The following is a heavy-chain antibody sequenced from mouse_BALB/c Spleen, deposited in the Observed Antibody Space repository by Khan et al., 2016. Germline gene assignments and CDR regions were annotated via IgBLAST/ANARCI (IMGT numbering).Heavy chain of an antibody. CDR1: GYTFTEYI. CDR3: ARHEGGYGNYWFAY. V-gene: IGHV1-62-2*01. CDR2: FYPGSGSI. Sequence: QVRLQQSGAELVKPGASVKLSCKASGYTFTEYIIHWVKQRSGQGLEWIGWFYPGSGSIKYTEKFKDKATLTADKSSSTVYMELSRLTSEDSAVYFGARHEGGYGNYWFAYWGQGTLVTVSA. D-gene: IGHD2-10*02. J-gene: IGHJ3*01.